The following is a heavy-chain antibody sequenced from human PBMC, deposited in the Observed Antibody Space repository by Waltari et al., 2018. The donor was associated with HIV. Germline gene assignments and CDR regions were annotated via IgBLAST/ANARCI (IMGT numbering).Heavy chain of an antibody. D-gene: IGHD2-2*02. CDR1: GFTFSHFW. CDR3: ASPSIRAGMDV. CDR2: IKQDGSEK. J-gene: IGHJ6*02. V-gene: IGHV3-7*01. Sequence: EVQLVESGGGLVQPGGSLRLSCAASGFTFSHFWMSWVRQAPGKGLEWLANIKQDGSEKYDVDSVKGRFTISRDNAKNSLYLQMNSLRAEDTAVYYCASPSIRAGMDVWGQGTTVTVSS.